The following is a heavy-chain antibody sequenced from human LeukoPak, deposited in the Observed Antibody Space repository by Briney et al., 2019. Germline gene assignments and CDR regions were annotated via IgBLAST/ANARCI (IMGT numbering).Heavy chain of an antibody. CDR3: ARVVRDYDILTGYYLGGNWYDP. CDR2: IYYSGST. V-gene: IGHV4-39*01. CDR1: GGSISSSSYY. J-gene: IGHJ5*02. D-gene: IGHD3-9*01. Sequence: PSETLSLTCTVSGGSISSSSYYWGWIRQPPGKGLEWIGSIYYSGSTYYNPSLKSRVTISVHTSKNQFSLKLSSVTAADTAVYYCARVVRDYDILTGYYLGGNWYDPWGQGTLVTVSS.